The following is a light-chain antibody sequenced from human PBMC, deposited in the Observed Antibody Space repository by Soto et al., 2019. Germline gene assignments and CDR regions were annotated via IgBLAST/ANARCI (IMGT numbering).Light chain of an antibody. J-gene: IGLJ2*01. CDR1: NSGSKS. Sequence: SYELTQPPSVSVAPGKTARITCGGNNSGSKSVHWYQQKPGQAPVLVIYYDTDRPSGIPARFSGSNSGNTATLTISRVEAGDEGDYYCPVCDSSSDHQVFGGGTKLTVL. CDR3: PVCDSSSDHQV. V-gene: IGLV3-21*04. CDR2: YDT.